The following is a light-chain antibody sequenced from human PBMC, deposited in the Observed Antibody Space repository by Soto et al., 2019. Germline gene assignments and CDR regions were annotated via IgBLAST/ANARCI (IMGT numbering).Light chain of an antibody. CDR2: GAS. CDR3: QQSYSTTWT. Sequence: EIVMTQSPAPLSVSPGERATLSCRASQSVSSNLSFYQQKPGQAPRLLIYGASTRATGIPARFSGSGSGTDFTLTISSLQPEDFATYYCQQSYSTTWTFGQGTKVDIK. CDR1: QSVSSN. V-gene: IGKV3-15*01. J-gene: IGKJ1*01.